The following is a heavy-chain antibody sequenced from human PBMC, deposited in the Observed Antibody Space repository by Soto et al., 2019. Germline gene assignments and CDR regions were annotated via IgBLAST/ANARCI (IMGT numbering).Heavy chain of an antibody. D-gene: IGHD2-15*01. Sequence: QVQLEQSAPEVKKPGASVKVSCKASGYTFTTYGSSWVRQSPGEGLEWMGWINTDNGNTNYAQNLQGRVFVTADTSTNTAYMELRSLISDDTAIYYCTREGSTPYSYYGIDAWGQGTTVTVSS. CDR2: INTDNGNT. V-gene: IGHV1-18*01. CDR3: TREGSTPYSYYGIDA. CDR1: GYTFTTYG. J-gene: IGHJ6*02.